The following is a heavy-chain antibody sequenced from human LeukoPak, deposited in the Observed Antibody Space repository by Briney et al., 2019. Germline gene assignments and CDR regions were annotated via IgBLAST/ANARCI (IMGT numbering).Heavy chain of an antibody. V-gene: IGHV1-8*02. D-gene: IGHD3-10*01. J-gene: IGHJ4*02. CDR3: ARVVVRGVRVFGY. CDR2: MNPNSGNT. Sequence: ASVKVSCKASGYTFTSYYMHWVRQATGQGLEWMGWMNPNSGNTGYAQKFQGRVTMTRNTSISTAYMELSSLRSEDTAVYYCARVVVRGVRVFGYWGQGTLVTVSS. CDR1: GYTFTSYY.